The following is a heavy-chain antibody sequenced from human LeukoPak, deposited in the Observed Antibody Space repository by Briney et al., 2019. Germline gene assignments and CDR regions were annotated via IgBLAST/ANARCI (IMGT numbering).Heavy chain of an antibody. CDR3: AKEGYYDSSGYYSFDY. Sequence: PGGSLSLSCAASGFTFSSYAMSWVRQAPGKGLEWVSAISGSGGSTYYADSVKGRFTISRDNSKNTLYLQMNSLRAEDTAVYYCAKEGYYDSSGYYSFDYWGQGTLVTVSS. J-gene: IGHJ4*02. V-gene: IGHV3-23*01. D-gene: IGHD3-22*01. CDR1: GFTFSSYA. CDR2: ISGSGGST.